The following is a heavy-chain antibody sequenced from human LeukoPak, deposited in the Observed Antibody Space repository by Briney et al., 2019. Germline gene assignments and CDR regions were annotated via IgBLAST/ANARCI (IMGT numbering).Heavy chain of an antibody. V-gene: IGHV3-30*18. CDR1: GFTFSSYA. CDR2: ISYDGSNK. J-gene: IGHJ4*02. Sequence: GGSLRLSCAASGFTFSSYAMSWVRQAPGKGLEWVAVISYDGSNKYYADSVKGRFTISRDNSKNTLYLQMNSLRAEDTAVYYCAKDKGYSLYYSDYWGQGTLVTVSS. CDR3: AKDKGYSLYYSDY. D-gene: IGHD4-23*01.